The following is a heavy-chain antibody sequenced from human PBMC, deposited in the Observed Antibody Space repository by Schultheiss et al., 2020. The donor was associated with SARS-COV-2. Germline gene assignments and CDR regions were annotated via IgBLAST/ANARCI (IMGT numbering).Heavy chain of an antibody. V-gene: IGHV4-4*07. Sequence: SETLSLTCTVSGGSISSYYWSWIRQPAGKGLEWIGRIYTSGSTNYNPSLKSRVTISVDTSKNQFSLKLSSVTAADTAVYYCARDWGPYCGGDCYLDYWGQGTLVTVSS. J-gene: IGHJ4*02. CDR2: IYTSGST. D-gene: IGHD2-21*02. CDR1: GGSISSYY. CDR3: ARDWGPYCGGDCYLDY.